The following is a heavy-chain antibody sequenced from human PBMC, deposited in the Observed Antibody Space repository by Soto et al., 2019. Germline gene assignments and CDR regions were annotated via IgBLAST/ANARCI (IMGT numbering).Heavy chain of an antibody. CDR2: IYSSGST. V-gene: IGHV4-59*08. CDR3: ARHSPPFFYGSGPWDV. D-gene: IGHD3-10*01. Sequence: SETLSLTCTVSSCSISNPYWSWIRQPPGKGLEWIGYIYSSGSTNYNPSLKSRVTISVDTSKNHFSLKLSSLIAADTAVYYCARHSPPFFYGSGPWDVWGQGTTVT. J-gene: IGHJ6*02. CDR1: SCSISNPY.